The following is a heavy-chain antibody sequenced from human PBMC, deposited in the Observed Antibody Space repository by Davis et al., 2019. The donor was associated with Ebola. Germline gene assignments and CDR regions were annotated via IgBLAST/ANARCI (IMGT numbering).Heavy chain of an antibody. Sequence: GESLKISCAASGFTFSSYSMNWVRQAPGKGLEWVSSISSSSSYIYYADSVKGRFTISRDNAKNSLYLQMNSLRAEDTAVYYCARDAYCGGDCNPGYWGQGTLVTVSS. J-gene: IGHJ4*02. CDR3: ARDAYCGGDCNPGY. CDR2: ISSSSSYI. CDR1: GFTFSSYS. V-gene: IGHV3-21*01. D-gene: IGHD2-21*02.